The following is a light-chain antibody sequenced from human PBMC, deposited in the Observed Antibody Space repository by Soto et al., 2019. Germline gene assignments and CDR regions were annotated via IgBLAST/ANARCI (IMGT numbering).Light chain of an antibody. J-gene: IGLJ2*01. Sequence: QSALTQPASVSGSPGQSITISCTGTSSDVGGYNYVSWYQQHPGKAPKLMIYDVRKRPSGVSNRFSGSKSGNTAPLTISDIQAEDEADYYCSSYTNSSVVFGGGTQLTVL. CDR1: SSDVGGYNY. CDR2: DVR. V-gene: IGLV2-14*01. CDR3: SSYTNSSVV.